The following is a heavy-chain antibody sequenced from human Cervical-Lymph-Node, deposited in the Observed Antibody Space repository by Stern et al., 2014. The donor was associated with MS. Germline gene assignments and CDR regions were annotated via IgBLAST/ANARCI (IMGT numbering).Heavy chain of an antibody. CDR3: ARGIVSNRAAATQHNLFDP. Sequence: VQLVESGAEVKKPGSSVNVSCKASGGTFISSYAITWMRQAPGQGLGWVGRILPILGLPNYAQKFQGRLTITADTSTSTVYMYLTSLRSEDTAVYYCARGIVSNRAAATQHNLFDPWGQGTLVTVSS. J-gene: IGHJ5*02. V-gene: IGHV1-69*09. CDR2: ILPILGLP. CDR1: GGTFISSYA. D-gene: IGHD2-15*01.